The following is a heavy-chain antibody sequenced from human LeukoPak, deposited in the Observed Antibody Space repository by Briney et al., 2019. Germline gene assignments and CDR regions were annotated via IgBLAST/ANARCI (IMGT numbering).Heavy chain of an antibody. V-gene: IGHV3-48*01. CDR1: GFTFSNYG. Sequence: GGSLRLSCAASGFTFSNYGMNWVRQAPGKGLEWLSYISSSSSPVYYADSVKGRFTISRDNAKNSLYLQMTSLRAEDTAVYYCARYCSSTSCYTPETFTDVWGKGTTVTVSS. D-gene: IGHD2-2*02. J-gene: IGHJ6*04. CDR3: ARYCSSTSCYTPETFTDV. CDR2: ISSSSSPV.